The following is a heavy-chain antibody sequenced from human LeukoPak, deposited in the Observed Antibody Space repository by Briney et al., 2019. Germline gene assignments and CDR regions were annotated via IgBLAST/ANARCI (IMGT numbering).Heavy chain of an antibody. CDR3: ARDRDIVVVPAAILDY. D-gene: IGHD2-2*01. CDR1: GFTFSSYG. V-gene: IGHV3-33*01. Sequence: GGSLRLSCAASGFTFSSYGMHWVRQAPGKGLEWVAVIWYDGSNKYYADFVKGRFTISRDNSKNTLYLQMNSLRAEDTAVYYCARDRDIVVVPAAILDYWGQGTLVTVSS. J-gene: IGHJ4*02. CDR2: IWYDGSNK.